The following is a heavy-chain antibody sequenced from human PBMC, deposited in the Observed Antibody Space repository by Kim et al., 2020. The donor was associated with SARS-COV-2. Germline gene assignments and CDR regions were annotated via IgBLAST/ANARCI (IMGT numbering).Heavy chain of an antibody. D-gene: IGHD3-22*01. V-gene: IGHV3-9*01. Sequence: VKGRFTISRNNAKNSLYLQMNSLRAEDTALYYCAKADYYDSSGYYVPMLDWGQGTLVTVSS. J-gene: IGHJ4*02. CDR3: AKADYYDSSGYYVPMLD.